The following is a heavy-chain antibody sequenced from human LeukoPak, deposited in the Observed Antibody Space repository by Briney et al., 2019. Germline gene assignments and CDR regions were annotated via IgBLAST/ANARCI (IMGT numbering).Heavy chain of an antibody. CDR1: GYTFTSYG. V-gene: IGHV1-18*01. CDR2: ISAYNGNT. D-gene: IGHD3-22*01. Sequence: ASVTVSCKASGYTFTSYGISWVRQAPGQGLEWMGWISAYNGNTNYAQKLQGRVTMTTDTSTSTAYMELRSLRSEDTAVYYCARDEDYYDSSGYQDAFDIWGQGTMVTVSS. CDR3: ARDEDYYDSSGYQDAFDI. J-gene: IGHJ3*02.